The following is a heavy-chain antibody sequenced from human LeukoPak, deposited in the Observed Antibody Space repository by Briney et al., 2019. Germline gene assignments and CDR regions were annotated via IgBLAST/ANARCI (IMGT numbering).Heavy chain of an antibody. CDR3: TTDYRPESGSWDAFDY. CDR1: GFTFNAFG. Sequence: TGGSLRLSCAASGFTFNAFGMNWVRQAPGKGLEWVGRIKSKTDGGTTDYAAPVKGRFTISRDDSKNTLYLQMNSLKTEDTAVYYCTTDYRPESGSWDAFDYWGQGTLVTVSS. J-gene: IGHJ4*02. D-gene: IGHD1-26*01. CDR2: IKSKTDGGTT. V-gene: IGHV3-15*07.